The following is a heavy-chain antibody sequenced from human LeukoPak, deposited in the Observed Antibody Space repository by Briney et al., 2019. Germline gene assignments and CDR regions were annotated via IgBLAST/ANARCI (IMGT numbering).Heavy chain of an antibody. CDR1: GFTVNY. CDR3: ARGTSGAFRSLDS. Sequence: LGGSLRLSCAASGFTVNYMTWVRQAPGKGLGWVSVIYNGGTTYYADSVKGRFTISRDNSENTLYLQMNSLRAEDTAVYYCARGTSGAFRSLDSWGQGTLVTVSS. D-gene: IGHD1-14*01. CDR2: IYNGGTT. J-gene: IGHJ4*02. V-gene: IGHV3-66*01.